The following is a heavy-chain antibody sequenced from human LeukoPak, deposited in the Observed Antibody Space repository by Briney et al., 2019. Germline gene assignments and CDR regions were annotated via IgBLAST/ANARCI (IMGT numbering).Heavy chain of an antibody. CDR1: GFTFSSYA. Sequence: GGSLRLSCSASGFTFSSYAMHWVRQAPGKGLEYVSAISSDGDSTYHADSVKGRFTISRDNSKNTLYLQMNSLRTEDTAVYYCARDLYDYGSYWGQGTLVTVSS. D-gene: IGHD4/OR15-4a*01. CDR3: ARDLYDYGSY. V-gene: IGHV3-64*04. J-gene: IGHJ4*02. CDR2: ISSDGDST.